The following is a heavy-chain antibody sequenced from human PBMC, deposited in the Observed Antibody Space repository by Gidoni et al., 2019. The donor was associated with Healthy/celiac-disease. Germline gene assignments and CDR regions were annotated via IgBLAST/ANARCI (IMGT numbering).Heavy chain of an antibody. D-gene: IGHD2-8*01. CDR2: IDPSDSYT. V-gene: IGHV5-10-1*03. J-gene: IGHJ4*02. CDR3: ARDYCTNGVCYPVYFDY. CDR1: GYSFTSYW. Sequence: EVQLVQSGAEVKKPGESLRISCKGSGYSFTSYWISWVRQMPGKGLEWMGRIDPSDSYTNYSPSFQGHVTISADKSISTAYLQWSSLKASDTAMYYCARDYCTNGVCYPVYFDYWGQGTLVTVSS.